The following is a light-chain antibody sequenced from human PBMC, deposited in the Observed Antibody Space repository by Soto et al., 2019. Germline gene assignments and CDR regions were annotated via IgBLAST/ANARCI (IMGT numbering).Light chain of an antibody. Sequence: QSALTQPASVSGSPGQSITISCTGTSSDVGGYNYVSWYQEHPGKAPKLMIFDVNNRPSGVSNRFSGSKSGNTASLTISGLQAEDEADYYCCSYTSSSTWVFGGGTKLTV. CDR2: DVN. V-gene: IGLV2-14*01. J-gene: IGLJ3*02. CDR1: SSDVGGYNY. CDR3: CSYTSSSTWV.